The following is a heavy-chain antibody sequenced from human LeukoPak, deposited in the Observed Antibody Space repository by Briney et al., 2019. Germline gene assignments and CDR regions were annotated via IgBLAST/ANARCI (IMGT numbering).Heavy chain of an antibody. Sequence: GASVKVSCKASGYTFTSYDINWVRQATGQGLEWMGWMNPNSGNTGYAQKFQGRVTITRNTSISTAYMELSSLRSEDTAVYYCARTGGSFYFYYYMDVWGKGTTVTVS. CDR1: GYTFTSYD. D-gene: IGHD1-26*01. J-gene: IGHJ6*03. CDR2: MNPNSGNT. CDR3: ARTGGSFYFYYYMDV. V-gene: IGHV1-8*03.